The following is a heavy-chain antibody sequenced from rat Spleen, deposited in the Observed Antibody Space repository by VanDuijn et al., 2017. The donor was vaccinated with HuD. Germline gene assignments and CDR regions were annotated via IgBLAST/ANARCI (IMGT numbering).Heavy chain of an antibody. D-gene: IGHD1-10*01. CDR3: ARLTTAFDY. CDR1: GFTXSSFP. J-gene: IGHJ2*01. Sequence: EVQLVESGAGLVQPGRSMKLSCAASGFTXSSFPMAWVRQAPTKGLEWVATISTSGGSTYYRDSVKGRFTISRDNAKSTLYLQMNSLRSEDTATYYCARLTTAFDYWGQGVMVTVSS. CDR2: ISTSGGST. V-gene: IGHV5-46*01.